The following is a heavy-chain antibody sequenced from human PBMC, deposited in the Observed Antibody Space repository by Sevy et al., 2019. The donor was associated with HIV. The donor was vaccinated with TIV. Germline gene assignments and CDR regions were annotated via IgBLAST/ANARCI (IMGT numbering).Heavy chain of an antibody. D-gene: IGHD2-2*02. CDR1: GFTFSSYG. CDR2: IRYDGSNK. CDR3: ANSLCSTSCYKGRCLSDFDY. V-gene: IGHV3-30*02. J-gene: IGHJ4*02. Sequence: GGSLRLSCAASGFTFSSYGMHWVRQAPGKGLEWVAFIRYDGSNKYYADSVKGRFTISRDNSKNTLYLQMNSLRAEDTAVYYCANSLCSTSCYKGRCLSDFDYWGQGTLVTVSS.